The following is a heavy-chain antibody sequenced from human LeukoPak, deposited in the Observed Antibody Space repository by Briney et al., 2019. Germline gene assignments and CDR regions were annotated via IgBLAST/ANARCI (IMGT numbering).Heavy chain of an antibody. CDR1: GYSISSGYY. J-gene: IGHJ6*03. Sequence: SETLSLTCTVSGYSISSGYYWGWIRQPPGKGLEWIGRIYHSGSTYYNPSLKRRVSISVDTSKNQFSLKLSSVTAADTAVYYCARGVAAMAYYYYYYMDVWGKGTTVTISS. CDR3: ARGVAAMAYYYYYYMDV. V-gene: IGHV4-38-2*02. D-gene: IGHD5-18*01. CDR2: IYHSGST.